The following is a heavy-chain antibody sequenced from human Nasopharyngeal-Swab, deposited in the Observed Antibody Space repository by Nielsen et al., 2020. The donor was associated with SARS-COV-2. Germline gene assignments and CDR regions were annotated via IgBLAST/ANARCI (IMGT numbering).Heavy chain of an antibody. CDR3: ARGRYCSGGSCYSSGYYYYGMDV. CDR2: FDPEDGET. V-gene: IGHV1-24*01. CDR1: GYTLTELS. J-gene: IGHJ6*02. Sequence: ASVKVSCKVSGYTLTELSMHWVRQAPGKGLEWMGGFDPEDGETIYAQKFQGRVTMTEDTSTDTAYMELSSLRSEDTAVYYCARGRYCSGGSCYSSGYYYYGMDVWGQGTTVTVSS. D-gene: IGHD2-15*01.